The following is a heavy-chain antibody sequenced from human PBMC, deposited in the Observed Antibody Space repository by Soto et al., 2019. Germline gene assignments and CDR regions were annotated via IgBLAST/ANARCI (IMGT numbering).Heavy chain of an antibody. CDR3: ARGGRLLVGATTSGWAFDI. D-gene: IGHD1-26*01. Sequence: GASVKVSCKASGYTFTSYAMHWVRQAPGQRLEWMGWINAGNGNTKYSQKFQGRVTITRDTSASTAYMELSSLRSEDTAVYYCARGGRLLVGATTSGWAFDIWGQGTMVTVSS. J-gene: IGHJ3*02. V-gene: IGHV1-3*01. CDR2: INAGNGNT. CDR1: GYTFTSYA.